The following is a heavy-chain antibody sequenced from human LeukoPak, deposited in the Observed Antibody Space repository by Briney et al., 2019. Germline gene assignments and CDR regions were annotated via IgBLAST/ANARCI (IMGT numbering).Heavy chain of an antibody. CDR2: IYYTGST. V-gene: IGHV4-39*07. D-gene: IGHD4-17*01. J-gene: IGHJ5*02. CDR3: ARSPQGTATTANWLDP. Sequence: SETLSLTCTVSGGSISSSSYYWGWIRQPPGKGLEWIGSIYYTGSTYYNPSLKSRVTISIDTSKNQFSLNLISVTAADTAVYYCARSPQGTATTANWLDPWGQGTLVTVSS. CDR1: GGSISSSSYY.